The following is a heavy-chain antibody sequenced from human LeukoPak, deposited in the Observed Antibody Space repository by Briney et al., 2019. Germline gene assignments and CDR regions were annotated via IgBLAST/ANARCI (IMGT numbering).Heavy chain of an antibody. J-gene: IGHJ4*02. CDR3: ARGAQTPSFDY. CDR2: VSSSSSYI. CDR1: GFTFSSHS. Sequence: GGSLRLSCAASGFTFSSHSMNWVRQAPGKGLEWVSSVSSSSSYIYYADSVKGRFTISRDNAKNSLYLQMNSLRAEDTAVYYCARGAQTPSFDYWGQGTLVTVSS. V-gene: IGHV3-21*01.